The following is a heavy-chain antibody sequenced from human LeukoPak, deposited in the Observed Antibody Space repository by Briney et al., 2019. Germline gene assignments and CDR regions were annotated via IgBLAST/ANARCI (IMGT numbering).Heavy chain of an antibody. CDR3: AREDGYSGYDYFDY. D-gene: IGHD5-12*01. V-gene: IGHV3-7*01. Sequence: GGSLRLSCAASGFTFSSYWMSWVRQAPGKGLEWVANIKQDGSEKYYVDSVKGRFTISRDNAKNSLYLQMNSLRAKDTAVYYCAREDGYSGYDYFDYWGQGTLVTVSS. J-gene: IGHJ4*02. CDR1: GFTFSSYW. CDR2: IKQDGSEK.